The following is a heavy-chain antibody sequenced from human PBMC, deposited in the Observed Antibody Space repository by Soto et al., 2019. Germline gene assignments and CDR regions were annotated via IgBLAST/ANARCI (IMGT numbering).Heavy chain of an antibody. J-gene: IGHJ5*02. D-gene: IGHD5-12*01. Sequence: SQTLSHTCAISGDSVSSNTASWNWIRQSPSRGLEWLGRTYFRSKWYNDYAVSVKSRIIINPDTSNNQFSLQLNSVTPEDTAVYFCAKGDNLGPKTGYAFDPWGQGIMVTSPQ. CDR1: GDSVSSNTAS. CDR3: AKGDNLGPKTGYAFDP. CDR2: TYFRSKWYN. V-gene: IGHV6-1*01.